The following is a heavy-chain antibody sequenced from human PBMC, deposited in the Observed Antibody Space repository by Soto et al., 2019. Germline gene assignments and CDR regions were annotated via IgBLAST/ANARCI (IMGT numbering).Heavy chain of an antibody. D-gene: IGHD3-10*01. J-gene: IGHJ5*02. Sequence: SVKVSCKTSGYTFFDDDMSRVRQAPGQGPEWMGWISVYNGNTKCAQKFQGRVTMTTDTSTTAAYMELRSLRADDMAVYYCAREYNYGSGRVPNGLDLWGEGTLVTVS. V-gene: IGHV1-18*03. CDR2: ISVYNGNT. CDR1: GYTFFDDD. CDR3: AREYNYGSGRVPNGLDL.